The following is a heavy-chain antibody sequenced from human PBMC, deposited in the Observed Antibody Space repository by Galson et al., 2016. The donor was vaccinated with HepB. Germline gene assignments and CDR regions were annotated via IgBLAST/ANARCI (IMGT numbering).Heavy chain of an antibody. J-gene: IGHJ6*02. D-gene: IGHD3-22*01. CDR1: GFNFNIYG. CDR2: IGFDGSRE. Sequence: SLRLSCAASGFNFNIYGMQWVRQAPGKGLEWVAYIGFDGSRESYSELVKGRFTISRDQSEHTLYLHMSSLTTEDTAIYYCTRLKHDHDRSGFGVDLWGRGTTVTVSS. CDR3: TRLKHDHDRSGFGVDL. V-gene: IGHV3-30*03.